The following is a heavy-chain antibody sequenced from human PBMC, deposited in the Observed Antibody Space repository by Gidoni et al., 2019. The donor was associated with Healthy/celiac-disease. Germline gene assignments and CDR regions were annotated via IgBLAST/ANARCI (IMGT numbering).Heavy chain of an antibody. D-gene: IGHD3-3*01. CDR3: ARDVYYDFWSGYYSGGAFDI. CDR1: GGAFSSYA. CDR2: IIPIFGTA. V-gene: IGHV1-69*01. Sequence: QVQLGQSGAEVKKPGSSVKVSCKASGGAFSSYATSWVREAPGQGLEWMGGIIPIFGTANYAQKFQGRVTITADESTSTAYMELSSLRSEDTAVYYCARDVYYDFWSGYYSGGAFDIWGQGTMVTVSS. J-gene: IGHJ3*02.